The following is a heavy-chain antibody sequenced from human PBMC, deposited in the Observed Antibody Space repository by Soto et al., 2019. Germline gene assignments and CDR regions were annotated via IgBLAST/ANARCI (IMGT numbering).Heavy chain of an antibody. Sequence: EVQLVESGGGLVQPGGSLRLSCAASGFTVSSNYMSWVRQAPGKGLEWVSVIYSGGSTYYADSVKGRFTISRHNSKNTLYLLMNSLRAEDTAVYYCARDFQPPYGVRYFDYWGQGTLVTVSS. CDR2: IYSGGST. CDR1: GFTVSSNY. CDR3: ARDFQPPYGVRYFDY. D-gene: IGHD4-17*01. V-gene: IGHV3-53*04. J-gene: IGHJ4*02.